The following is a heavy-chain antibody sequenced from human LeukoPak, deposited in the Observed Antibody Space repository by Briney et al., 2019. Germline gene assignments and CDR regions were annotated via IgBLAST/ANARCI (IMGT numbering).Heavy chain of an antibody. CDR2: IYYSGST. D-gene: IGHD3-22*01. V-gene: IGHV4-39*01. J-gene: IGHJ6*02. CDR1: GRSLSSSSYY. Sequence: AETLSLTCTVSGRSLSSSSYYWGRIRQPPGKGLEGLGSIYYSGSTYYSPSLKSRVTISVDTSKNQFSLKLSSVTAADTAVYYCARHLGYYYDSSGPSYYYGMDVWGQGTTVTVSS. CDR3: ARHLGYYYDSSGPSYYYGMDV.